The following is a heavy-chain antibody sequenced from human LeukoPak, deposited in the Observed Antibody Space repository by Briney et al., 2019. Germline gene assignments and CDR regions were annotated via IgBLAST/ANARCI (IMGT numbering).Heavy chain of an antibody. Sequence: GGSLRLSCAASGFTFSDYHMSWSRQAPGKGLEWVSYISSTSSHTDYADSVKGRFTISRDNAKNSLYLQMNSLRAEYTAVYYCAVTWGSTWYYFDYWGQGALVTVSS. V-gene: IGHV3-11*03. D-gene: IGHD6-13*01. J-gene: IGHJ4*02. CDR1: GFTFSDYH. CDR2: ISSTSSHT. CDR3: AVTWGSTWYYFDY.